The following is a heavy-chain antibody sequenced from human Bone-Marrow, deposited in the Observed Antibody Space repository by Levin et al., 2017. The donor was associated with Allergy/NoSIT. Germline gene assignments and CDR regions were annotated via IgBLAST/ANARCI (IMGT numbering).Heavy chain of an antibody. Sequence: GESLKISCQGSGYSFTSYWIGWVRQMPGKGLEWMGIIYPGDSDTRYSPSFQGQVTFSADKSISTAYLQWSSLKASDTAIYYCARQWTQTSAFDIWGQGTMVTVSS. CDR2: IYPGDSDT. CDR3: ARQWTQTSAFDI. J-gene: IGHJ3*02. V-gene: IGHV5-51*01. D-gene: IGHD3/OR15-3a*01. CDR1: GYSFTSYW.